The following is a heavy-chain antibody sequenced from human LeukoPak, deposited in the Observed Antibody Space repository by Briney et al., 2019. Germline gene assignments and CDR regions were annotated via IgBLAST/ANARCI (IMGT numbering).Heavy chain of an antibody. CDR2: ISAYNGNT. Sequence: ASVKVSCKASGYTFTSYGISWVRQAPGQGLEWMGWISAYNGNTNYAQKLQGRVTMTTDTSTSTAYMELSSLRSEDTAVYYCAYNRGYSGYVKGWFAPGAQEPLVTVSS. J-gene: IGHJ5*02. CDR3: AYNRGYSGYVKGWFAP. CDR1: GYTFTSYG. V-gene: IGHV1-18*01. D-gene: IGHD5-12*01.